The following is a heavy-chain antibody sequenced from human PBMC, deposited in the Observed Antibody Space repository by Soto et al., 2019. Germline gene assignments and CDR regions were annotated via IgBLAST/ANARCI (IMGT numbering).Heavy chain of an antibody. CDR1: GFTFSSYG. CDR2: ISYDGSNE. Sequence: PVGSLRLSCAASGFTFSSYGMHWVRQAPGKGLEWVAVISYDGSNEYYADSVKGRFTISRDNSKNTLYLQMNSLRAEDTAVYYCAKDRTEALGYWGQGTLVTVSS. J-gene: IGHJ4*02. CDR3: AKDRTEALGY. V-gene: IGHV3-30*18.